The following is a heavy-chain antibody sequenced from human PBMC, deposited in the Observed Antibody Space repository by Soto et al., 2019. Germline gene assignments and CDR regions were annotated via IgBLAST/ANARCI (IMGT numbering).Heavy chain of an antibody. J-gene: IGHJ4*02. Sequence: QLQLQESGPGLVKPSETLSLTCTVSGGSISSSSYYWGWIRQPPGKGLEWIGSIYYSGSTYYNPSLKSRVTISVDTSKNQFSLKLSSVTAADTAVYYCARNAYSSGWYFNDYWGQGTLVTVSS. CDR1: GGSISSSSYY. CDR2: IYYSGST. D-gene: IGHD6-19*01. CDR3: ARNAYSSGWYFNDY. V-gene: IGHV4-39*01.